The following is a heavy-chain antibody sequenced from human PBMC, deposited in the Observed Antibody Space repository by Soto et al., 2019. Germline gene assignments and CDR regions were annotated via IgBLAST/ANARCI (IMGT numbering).Heavy chain of an antibody. J-gene: IGHJ4*02. D-gene: IGHD3-22*01. CDR3: AKDIYYHDRSGYYIFDD. CDR2: ISYDGSNE. CDR1: GFTFSSYG. Sequence: QVQLVESGGGVVQPGRSLRLSCAVSGFTFSSYGMHWVRQAPGKGLEWVAHISYDGSNEHYVDSVKGRFTISRDNSKNTLYLQMNSLRAEDTAVYYCAKDIYYHDRSGYYIFDDWGQGTLVTVSS. V-gene: IGHV3-30*18.